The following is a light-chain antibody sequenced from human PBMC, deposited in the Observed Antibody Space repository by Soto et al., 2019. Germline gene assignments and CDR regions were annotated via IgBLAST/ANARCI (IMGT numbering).Light chain of an antibody. Sequence: QSALTQPPSASGSPGQSVTISCTGTSSDVGGYNYVSWYQQHPGKAPKLIIYDVTKRPSGVLDRFSGSKSGNTASLTISGLQAEDDADYYCCSYSGSVVFGGGTKVTVL. J-gene: IGLJ2*01. CDR1: SSDVGGYNY. CDR2: DVT. V-gene: IGLV2-8*01. CDR3: CSYSGSVV.